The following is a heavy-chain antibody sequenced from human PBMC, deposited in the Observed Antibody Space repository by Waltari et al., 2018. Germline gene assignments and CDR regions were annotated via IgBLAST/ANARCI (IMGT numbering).Heavy chain of an antibody. D-gene: IGHD3-22*01. CDR1: GFTFSSYC. CDR2: IWYDGSNK. CDR3: ITDDSSGLLDY. J-gene: IGHJ4*02. Sequence: QVQLVESGGGVVQPGRSLRLSCAASGFTFSSYCMHWVRQAPGKGLEWVAVIWYDGSNKYYADSVKGRFTISRDNSKNTLYLQMNSLRAEDTAVYYCITDDSSGLLDYWGQGTLVTVSS. V-gene: IGHV3-33*01.